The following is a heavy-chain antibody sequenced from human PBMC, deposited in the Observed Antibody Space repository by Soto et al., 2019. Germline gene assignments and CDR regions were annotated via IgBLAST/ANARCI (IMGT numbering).Heavy chain of an antibody. CDR2: IYYSGST. V-gene: IGHV4-31*02. J-gene: IGHJ5*02. CDR3: ARVPNYDILTGYYHNWFDP. CDR1: GGSISSGGYY. D-gene: IGHD3-9*01. Sequence: KTSETLSLTCTVSGGSISSGGYYWSWIRQHPGKGLEWIGYIYYSGSTYYNPSLKSRVTISVDTSKNQFSLKLSSVTAADTAVYYCARVPNYDILTGYYHNWFDPWGQGTLVTVSS.